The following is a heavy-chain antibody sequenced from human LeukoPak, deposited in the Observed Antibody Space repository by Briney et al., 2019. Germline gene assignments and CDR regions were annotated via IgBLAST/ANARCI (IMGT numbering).Heavy chain of an antibody. Sequence: PSETLSLTCTVSGGSISSSSYYWGWIRQPPGKGLEWIGEINHSGSTNYNPSLKSRVTMSVDTSKNQFSLKLSSVTAADTAVYYCARGGYGYFDWLSPFDYWGQGTLVTVSS. CDR2: INHSGST. D-gene: IGHD3-9*01. J-gene: IGHJ4*02. CDR3: ARGGYGYFDWLSPFDY. V-gene: IGHV4-39*07. CDR1: GGSISSSSYY.